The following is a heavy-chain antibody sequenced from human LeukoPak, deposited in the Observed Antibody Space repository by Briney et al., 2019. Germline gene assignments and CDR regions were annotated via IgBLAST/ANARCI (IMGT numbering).Heavy chain of an antibody. V-gene: IGHV3-74*01. CDR3: ARTRPGYSYGYVGY. CDR1: GFTFSSYW. D-gene: IGHD5-18*01. J-gene: IGHJ4*02. CDR2: INSDGSST. Sequence: GGSLRLSCAASGFTFSSYWMHWVRHAPGKGLVWVSRINSDGSSTSYADSVKGRFTISRDNAKNTLYLQMNSLRAEDTAVYYCARTRPGYSYGYVGYWGQGTLVTVSS.